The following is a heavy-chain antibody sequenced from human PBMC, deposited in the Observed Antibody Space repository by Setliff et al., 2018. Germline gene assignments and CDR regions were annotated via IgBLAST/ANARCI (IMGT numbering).Heavy chain of an antibody. J-gene: IGHJ4*02. CDR1: GFSLSTSGMY. V-gene: IGHV2-70*16. CDR2: INWYDDK. Sequence: PSQTLTLTCTFSGFSLSTSGMYVSWIRQPPGKALEWLGSINWYDDKLYSTSLKTRLTISKDTSKNQVVLTMTNMDPVDTATYYCARIRKGYTGYEGFDYWGQGTLVTVSS. CDR3: ARIRKGYTGYEGFDY. D-gene: IGHD5-12*01.